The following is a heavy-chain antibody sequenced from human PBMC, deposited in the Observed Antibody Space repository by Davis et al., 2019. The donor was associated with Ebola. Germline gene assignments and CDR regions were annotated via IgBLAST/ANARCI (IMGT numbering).Heavy chain of an antibody. J-gene: IGHJ6*04. CDR1: GFTFGDYA. CDR2: IPHVGSEK. Sequence: GESLKLSCRVSGFTFGDYAIDWVRQAPGKGLEWVATIPHVGSEKFYVDSVYGRFTSSRDNAKNSVYLQMNSLRAEDTAVYYCARDWAGLDVWGKGTTVTVSS. D-gene: IGHD3-16*01. CDR3: ARDWAGLDV. V-gene: IGHV3-7*01.